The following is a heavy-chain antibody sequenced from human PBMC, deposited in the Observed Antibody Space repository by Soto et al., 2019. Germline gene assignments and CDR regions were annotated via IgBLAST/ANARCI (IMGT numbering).Heavy chain of an antibody. J-gene: IGHJ6*03. D-gene: IGHD2-15*01. CDR1: GFTFSSYG. CDR3: ARGGYCSGGSCYSYYYYMDV. CDR2: IWYDGSNK. Sequence: PGGSLRLSCAASGFTFSSYGMHWVRQAPGKGLEWVAVIWYDGSNKYYADSVKGRFTISRDNSKNTLYLQMNSLRAEDTAVYYCARGGYCSGGSCYSYYYYMDVWGQGTLVTVSS. V-gene: IGHV3-33*01.